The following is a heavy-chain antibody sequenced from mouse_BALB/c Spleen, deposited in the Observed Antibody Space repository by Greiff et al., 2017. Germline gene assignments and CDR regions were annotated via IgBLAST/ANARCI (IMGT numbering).Heavy chain of an antibody. Sequence: VQVVESGAELVRPGSSVKISCKASGYAFSSYWMNWVKQRPGQGLEWIGQIYPGDGDTNYNGKFKGKATLTADKSSSTAYMQLSSLTSEDSAVYFCARSTTYYAMDYWGQGTSVTVSS. V-gene: IGHV1-80*01. CDR1: GYAFSSYW. J-gene: IGHJ4*01. CDR2: IYPGDGDT. CDR3: ARSTTYYAMDY. D-gene: IGHD5-5*01.